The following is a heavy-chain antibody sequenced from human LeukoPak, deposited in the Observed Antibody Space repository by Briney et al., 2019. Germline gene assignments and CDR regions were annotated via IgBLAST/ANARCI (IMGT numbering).Heavy chain of an antibody. CDR3: AKAPVTSCRGAYCYPFDY. CDR1: GFTFSSYG. D-gene: IGHD2-21*01. V-gene: IGHV3-23*01. Sequence: GGSLRLSCAASGFTFSSYGMSWVRQAPGKGLEWVSGISSIDGSTYYADSVKGRFTVSRDNSKNTLYLQMNSLRAEDAAVYYCAKAPVTSCRGAYCYPFDYWGQGTLVTVSS. J-gene: IGHJ4*02. CDR2: ISSIDGST.